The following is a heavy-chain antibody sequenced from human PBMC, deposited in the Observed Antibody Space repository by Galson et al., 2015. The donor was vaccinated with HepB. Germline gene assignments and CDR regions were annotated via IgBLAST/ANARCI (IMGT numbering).Heavy chain of an antibody. J-gene: IGHJ6*03. CDR2: INSDGSST. Sequence: SLRLSCAASGFTFSSYWMHWVRQAPGKGLVWVSRINSDGSSTSYADSVKGRFTISRDNSKNTLYLQMNSLRAEDTAVYYCASFSSSCPTCYYYYMDVWGKGTTVTVSS. CDR1: GFTFSSYW. V-gene: IGHV3-74*01. D-gene: IGHD6-13*01. CDR3: ASFSSSCPTCYYYYMDV.